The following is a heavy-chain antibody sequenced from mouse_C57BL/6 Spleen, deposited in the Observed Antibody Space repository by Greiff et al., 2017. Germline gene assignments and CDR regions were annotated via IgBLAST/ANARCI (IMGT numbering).Heavy chain of an antibody. J-gene: IGHJ3*01. CDR2: IYPRDGST. Sequence: QVQLQQSGPELVKPGASVKLSCKASGYTFTSYDINWVKQRPGQGLEWIGWIYPRDGSTKYNEKFKGKATLTVDTSSSTAYMELHSLTSEDSAVYFWARGTHSSGYAWFAYWGQGTLVTVSA. V-gene: IGHV1-85*01. D-gene: IGHD3-2*02. CDR3: ARGTHSSGYAWFAY. CDR1: GYTFTSYD.